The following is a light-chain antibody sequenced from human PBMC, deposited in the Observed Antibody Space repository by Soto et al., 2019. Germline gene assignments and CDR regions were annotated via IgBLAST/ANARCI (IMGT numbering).Light chain of an antibody. CDR3: QVWDSSGDHVI. CDR1: IIGSKS. Sequence: SYELTQSPSVSVAPGKTARISCGGNIIGSKSVHWYQQRPGQAPVLVIYCNTDRPSGIPERFSGSNSGNTATLTISRVEAGDEADYYCQVWDSSGDHVIFGGGPKLTVL. CDR2: CNT. J-gene: IGLJ2*01. V-gene: IGLV3-21*04.